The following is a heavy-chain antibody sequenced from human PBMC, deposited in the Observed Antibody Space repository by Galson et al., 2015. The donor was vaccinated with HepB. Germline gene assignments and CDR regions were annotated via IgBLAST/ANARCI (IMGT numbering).Heavy chain of an antibody. V-gene: IGHV4-39*01. D-gene: IGHD6-13*01. CDR3: AKSHDFYGSSASGCFQR. Sequence: SETLSLTCTVSGGSISSSSSFWGWIRQPPGKGLEWIGSFYYSGSTFYNPSLRSRVTISVDTSKTQVSLKLSSVTSADTAVYYCAKSHDFYGSSASGCFQRWGQGSLVTVSS. CDR2: FYYSGST. J-gene: IGHJ1*01. CDR1: GGSISSSSSF.